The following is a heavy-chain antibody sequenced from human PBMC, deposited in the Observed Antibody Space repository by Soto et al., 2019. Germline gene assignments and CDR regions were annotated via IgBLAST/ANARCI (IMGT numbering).Heavy chain of an antibody. D-gene: IGHD3-3*01. Sequence: GGSLRLSCAASGFTFSSYGMHWVRQAPGKGLEWVAVISYDGSNKYYADSVKGRFTISRDNSKNTLYLQMNSLRAEDTAVYYCAKDLNVLRFLEWLSPEPNDGMDVWGQGTTVTVSS. V-gene: IGHV3-30*18. CDR3: AKDLNVLRFLEWLSPEPNDGMDV. CDR2: ISYDGSNK. J-gene: IGHJ6*02. CDR1: GFTFSSYG.